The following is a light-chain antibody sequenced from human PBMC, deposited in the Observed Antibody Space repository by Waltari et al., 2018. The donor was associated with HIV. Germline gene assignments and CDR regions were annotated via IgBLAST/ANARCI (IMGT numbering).Light chain of an antibody. Sequence: YELTQATSTSVSSGQTAKTTGSRDGLAKQSAYWYQQKPGQAPVLVMSKDTERPSEIPERFSGSSSGTTVTLTISGVQAEDEADYHCQSSDDSRPWIFGGGTKMTVL. J-gene: IGLJ2*01. V-gene: IGLV3-25*03. CDR3: QSSDDSRPWI. CDR1: GLAKQS. CDR2: KDT.